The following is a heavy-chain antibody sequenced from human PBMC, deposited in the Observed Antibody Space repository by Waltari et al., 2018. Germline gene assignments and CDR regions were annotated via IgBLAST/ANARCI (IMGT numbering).Heavy chain of an antibody. V-gene: IGHV3-48*01. CDR3: ARASSAANLPTWFVY. CDR1: GYTFTGYY. Sequence: VQLVQSGAEVKKPGASVKVSCKASGYTFTGYYMHWVRQAPGQGLEWVLCISSCSCSILFSDSLMVRFSIARYNAKNSLYLHMNSLRAEDTAVYYCARASSAANLPTWFVYLVQLTLVTVSS. D-gene: IGHD3-10*01. J-gene: IGHJ4*02. CDR2: ISSCSCSI.